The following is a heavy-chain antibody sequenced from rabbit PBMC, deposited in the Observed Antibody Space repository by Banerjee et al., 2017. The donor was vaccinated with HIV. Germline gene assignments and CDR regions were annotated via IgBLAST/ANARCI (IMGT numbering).Heavy chain of an antibody. CDR3: ARDLGGSSDL. CDR2: IYFGSGST. J-gene: IGHJ4*01. D-gene: IGHD8-1*01. V-gene: IGHV1S40*01. CDR1: GIDFNNYYY. Sequence: QSLEESGGDLVKPGASLTLTCTASGIDFNNYYYMCWVRQAPGKGLEWIGCIYFGSGSTYYASWAKGRFTISKTSSTTVTLQMTSLTAADTTTYFCARDLGGSSDLWGPGTLVTVS.